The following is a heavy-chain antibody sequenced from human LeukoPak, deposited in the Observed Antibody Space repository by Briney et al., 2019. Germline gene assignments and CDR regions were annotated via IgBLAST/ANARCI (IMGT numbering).Heavy chain of an antibody. CDR3: ARVKEMATIAIDY. CDR2: ISSSSSYI. CDR1: GFTFSSYS. V-gene: IGHV3-21*01. Sequence: PGGSLRLSCAASGFTFSSYSMNWVRQAPGKVLEWVSSISSSSSYIYYADSVKGRFTISRDNAKNSLYLQMNSLRAEDTAVYYCARVKEMATIAIDYWGQGTLVTVSS. D-gene: IGHD5-24*01. J-gene: IGHJ4*02.